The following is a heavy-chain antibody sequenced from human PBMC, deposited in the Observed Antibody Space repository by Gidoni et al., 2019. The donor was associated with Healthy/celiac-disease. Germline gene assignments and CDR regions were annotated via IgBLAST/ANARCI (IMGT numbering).Heavy chain of an antibody. D-gene: IGHD2-15*01. Sequence: QVQLQQWGAGLLKPSETLSLNSAVYGGSFSGYCWSWIRQAPGKGLEWIGEINHRGSTNYNPSLKSRVTISVDTSKNQFSLKLSSVTAADTAVYYCARGGRYRYCSGGSCYLDYWGQGTLVTVSS. CDR3: ARGGRYRYCSGGSCYLDY. J-gene: IGHJ4*02. CDR2: INHRGST. V-gene: IGHV4-34*01. CDR1: GGSFSGYC.